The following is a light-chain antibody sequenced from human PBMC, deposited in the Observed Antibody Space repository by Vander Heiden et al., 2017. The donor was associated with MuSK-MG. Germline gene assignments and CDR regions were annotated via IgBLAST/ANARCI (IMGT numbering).Light chain of an antibody. CDR3: LQRSNWPPT. CDR2: DAS. V-gene: IGKV3-11*01. J-gene: IGKJ4*01. CDR1: QSVSSY. Sequence: EIVLTQSPATLSLSPGERATLSCRASQSVSSYLVWYQQKPGQAPRLLIYDASSRATGVPARFSGSGSGTDFTLTISSLEPEDFAVYYCLQRSNWPPTFGGGTKVEIK.